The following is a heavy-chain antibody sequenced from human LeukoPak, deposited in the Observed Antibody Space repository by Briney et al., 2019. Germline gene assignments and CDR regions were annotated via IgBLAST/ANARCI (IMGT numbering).Heavy chain of an antibody. D-gene: IGHD2-2*02. Sequence: SETLSLTCAVYDGSFSGYYWTWIRQPPGKGLEWIGEINHSGSTNYNPSLKSRVTISVDTSKNQFSLKLSSVTAADTAVYYCARGRRGIVVVPDAIRFDYWRQGTLVTVSS. CDR1: DGSFSGYY. J-gene: IGHJ4*02. CDR2: INHSGST. V-gene: IGHV4-34*01. CDR3: ARGRRGIVVVPDAIRFDY.